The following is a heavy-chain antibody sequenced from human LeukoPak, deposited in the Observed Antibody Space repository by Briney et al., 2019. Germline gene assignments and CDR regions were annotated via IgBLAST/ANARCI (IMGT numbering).Heavy chain of an antibody. CDR3: ARDQRDSSGYGIHWFGP. J-gene: IGHJ5*02. D-gene: IGHD3-22*01. CDR2: IIPTFGTA. V-gene: IGHV1-69*13. Sequence: ASVKVSCKASGGTFSSYAISWVRQAPGQGLEWMGGIIPTFGTANYAQKFQGRVTITADESTSTAYMELSSLRSEDTAVYYCARDQRDSSGYGIHWFGPWGQGTLVTVSS. CDR1: GGTFSSYA.